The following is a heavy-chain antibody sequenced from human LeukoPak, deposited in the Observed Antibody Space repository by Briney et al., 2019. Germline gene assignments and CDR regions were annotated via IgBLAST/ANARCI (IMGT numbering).Heavy chain of an antibody. Sequence: SVKVSCKASGGTFSSYAISWVRQAPGQGLEWMGGIIPIFGTANYAQKFQGRVTITADGSTSTAYMELSSLRSEDTAVYYCARELDEDGYNTRLGYWGQGTLVTVSS. CDR1: GGTFSSYA. V-gene: IGHV1-69*01. CDR2: IIPIFGTA. J-gene: IGHJ4*02. D-gene: IGHD5-24*01. CDR3: ARELDEDGYNTRLGY.